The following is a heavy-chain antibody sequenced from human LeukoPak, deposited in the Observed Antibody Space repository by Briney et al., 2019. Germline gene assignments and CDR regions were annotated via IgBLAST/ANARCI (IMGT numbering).Heavy chain of an antibody. V-gene: IGHV3-33*01. Sequence: GGSLRLSCAASGFTFSSYGMHWVRQAPGKGLEWVAVIWYDGSNKYYADSVKGRFTISRDNSKNTLYLQMNSLRAEDTAVYYCARCSRGTSVGMDVWGQGTTVTVSS. D-gene: IGHD1-1*01. J-gene: IGHJ6*02. CDR2: IWYDGSNK. CDR3: ARCSRGTSVGMDV. CDR1: GFTFSSYG.